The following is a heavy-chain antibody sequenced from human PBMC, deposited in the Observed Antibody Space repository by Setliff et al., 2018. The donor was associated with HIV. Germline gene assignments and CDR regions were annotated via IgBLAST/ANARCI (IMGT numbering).Heavy chain of an antibody. V-gene: IGHV4-4*02. J-gene: IGHJ5*02. Sequence: SETLCLTCAVSGGSISSSNWWSWVRQPPGKGLEWIGEIYHSGGTNYKPSLKSRVTISLDKSKNHFSLELRSVTAADTAVYYCARVITMVWTTFDPWGQGTLVTVSS. CDR3: ARVITMVWTTFDP. CDR1: GGSISSSNW. CDR2: IYHSGGT. D-gene: IGHD3-10*01.